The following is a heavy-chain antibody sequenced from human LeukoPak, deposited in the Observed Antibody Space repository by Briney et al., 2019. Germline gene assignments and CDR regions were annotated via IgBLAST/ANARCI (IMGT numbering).Heavy chain of an antibody. D-gene: IGHD1-26*01. CDR2: ISGSGGST. V-gene: IGHV3-23*01. J-gene: IGHJ4*02. CDR3: AKEQTGSHWTILDY. Sequence: GGSLRLSCAVSRFTFSSYAMTWVRQAPGRGLEWVSAISGSGGSTFYADSVKGRFTISRDNSKSTLYLQMNNLRAEDTAVYYCAKEQTGSHWTILDYWGQGTVVTDSS. CDR1: RFTFSSYA.